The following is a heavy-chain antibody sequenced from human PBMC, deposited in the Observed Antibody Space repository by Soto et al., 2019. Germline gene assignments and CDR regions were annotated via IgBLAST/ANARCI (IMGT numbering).Heavy chain of an antibody. V-gene: IGHV1-18*01. CDR3: ARVVPGAEAWFGP. CDR2: ISLYSDGT. Sequence: XPVKVSCKTSGYPFSNYGSTWVRQAPGQPLEWLGWISLYSDGTNYAQKFQGRVSMTTDTSTTTAYMELRSLRSDDTAVYYCARVVPGAEAWFGPWGQGTLVTVSS. CDR1: GYPFSNYG. J-gene: IGHJ5*02. D-gene: IGHD2-2*01.